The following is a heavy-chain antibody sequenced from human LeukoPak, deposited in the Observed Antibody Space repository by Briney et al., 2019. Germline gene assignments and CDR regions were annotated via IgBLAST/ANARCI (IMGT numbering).Heavy chain of an antibody. D-gene: IGHD3-9*01. Sequence: GGSLRLSCAASGFTFDDYAMHWVRQAPGKGLEWVSGISWNSGSIVYADSVKGRFTISRDNAKNSLYLQMNSLRAEDTALYYCAKDGYDILTGYPMDVWGQGTTVAVSS. CDR2: ISWNSGSI. CDR3: AKDGYDILTGYPMDV. CDR1: GFTFDDYA. V-gene: IGHV3-9*01. J-gene: IGHJ6*02.